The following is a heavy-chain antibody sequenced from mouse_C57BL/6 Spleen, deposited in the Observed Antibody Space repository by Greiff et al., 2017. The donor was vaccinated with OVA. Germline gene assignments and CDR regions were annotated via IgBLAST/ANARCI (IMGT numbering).Heavy chain of an antibody. J-gene: IGHJ4*01. CDR1: GFTFSSYA. CDR2: ISDGGSYT. CDR3: ARDRGSSYEAMDY. V-gene: IGHV5-4*01. Sequence: EVQVVESGGGLVKPGGSLKLSCAASGFTFSSYAMSWVRQTPEKRLEWVATISDGGSYTYYPDNVKGRFTISRDNAKNNLYLQMSHLKSEDTAMYYCARDRGSSYEAMDYWGQGTSVTVSS. D-gene: IGHD1-1*01.